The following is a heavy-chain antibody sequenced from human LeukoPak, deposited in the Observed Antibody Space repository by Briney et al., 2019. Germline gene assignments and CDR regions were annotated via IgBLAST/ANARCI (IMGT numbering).Heavy chain of an antibody. Sequence: GGSLRLSCAASGFTFSSYAMSWVRQAPGKGLEWVSAISGSGDSTYYGDSVKGRFTISRDNSKNTLYLQMNCLRAEDTAVYYCAKTRPLDSSSWSHGDYWGQGTLVTVSS. CDR3: AKTRPLDSSSWSHGDY. CDR1: GFTFSSYA. D-gene: IGHD6-13*01. J-gene: IGHJ4*02. CDR2: ISGSGDST. V-gene: IGHV3-23*01.